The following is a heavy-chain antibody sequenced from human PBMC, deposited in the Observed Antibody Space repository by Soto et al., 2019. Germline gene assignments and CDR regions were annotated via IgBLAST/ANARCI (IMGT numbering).Heavy chain of an antibody. CDR2: ISAYNGNT. V-gene: IGHV1-18*01. J-gene: IGHJ6*02. CDR3: ARDHQVIVPAAMLRYYYYYGMDV. CDR1: GYTFTSYG. D-gene: IGHD2-2*01. Sequence: GASVKVSFKASGYTFTSYGISWVRQAPGQGLEWMGWISAYNGNTNYAQKLQGRVTMTTDTSTSTAYMELRSLRSDDTAVYYCARDHQVIVPAAMLRYYYYYGMDVWGQGTTVTVSS.